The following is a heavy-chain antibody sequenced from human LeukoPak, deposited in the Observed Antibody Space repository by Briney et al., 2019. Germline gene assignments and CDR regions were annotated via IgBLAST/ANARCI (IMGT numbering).Heavy chain of an antibody. J-gene: IGHJ4*02. Sequence: GGSLRLSCAASGFNFRDFAMNWVRQSPGKGLEWVSGISGSGDVTYTADSVKGRFTISRDNSKNTLFLQMNSLRADDTAVYYCAKDVRGHRRPLDYWGQGTLVTVSS. D-gene: IGHD5-18*01. V-gene: IGHV3-23*01. CDR3: AKDVRGHRRPLDY. CDR2: ISGSGDVT. CDR1: GFNFRDFA.